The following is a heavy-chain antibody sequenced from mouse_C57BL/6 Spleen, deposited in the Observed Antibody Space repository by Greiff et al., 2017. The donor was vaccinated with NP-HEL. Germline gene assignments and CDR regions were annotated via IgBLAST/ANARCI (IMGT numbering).Heavy chain of an antibody. J-gene: IGHJ1*03. CDR2: IYPRDGST. CDR1: GYTFTSYD. Sequence: QVQLKESGPELVKPGASVKLSCKASGYTFTSYDINWVKQRPGQGLEWIGWIYPRDGSTKYNEKFKGKATLTVDTSSSTAYMELHSLTSEDSAVYFCARSRYYYGSSLWYFDVWGTGTTGTVSS. D-gene: IGHD1-1*01. V-gene: IGHV1-85*01. CDR3: ARSRYYYGSSLWYFDV.